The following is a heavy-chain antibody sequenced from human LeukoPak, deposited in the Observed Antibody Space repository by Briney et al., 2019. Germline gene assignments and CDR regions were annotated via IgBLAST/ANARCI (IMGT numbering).Heavy chain of an antibody. V-gene: IGHV3-23*01. CDR1: GFTFGSYA. Sequence: GGNLRLSCAASGFTFGSYAMSWVRQAPGKGLEWVAHICGSGTTTYHADSVKGRFTISTDNSKNTLYLQMNSLRAEDTAVYYCATDNYFASGSNPRGGFDHWGQGTLVTVSS. J-gene: IGHJ4*02. CDR2: ICGSGTTT. CDR3: ATDNYFASGSNPRGGFDH. D-gene: IGHD3-10*01.